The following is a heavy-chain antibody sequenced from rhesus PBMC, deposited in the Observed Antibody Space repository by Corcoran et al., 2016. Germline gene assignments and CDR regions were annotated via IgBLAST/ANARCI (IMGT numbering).Heavy chain of an antibody. D-gene: IGHD4-23*01. CDR3: ARTLYSNYLDY. CDR1: GGSISSRY. Sequence: QLQLQESGPGLVKPSETLSVTCAVSGGSISSRYWSWISRAPGKGLGWIGYIYGSGSSTNYNPSLTRRFILSVDTSKNQLSLKLSSVTTAETAVYYCARTLYSNYLDYWCHGVLVTVSS. V-gene: IGHV4-169*01. J-gene: IGHJ4*01. CDR2: IYGSGSST.